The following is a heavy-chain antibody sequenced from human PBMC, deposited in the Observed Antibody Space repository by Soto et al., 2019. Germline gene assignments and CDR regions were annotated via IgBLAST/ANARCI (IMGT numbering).Heavy chain of an antibody. D-gene: IGHD2-21*01. CDR3: GRHLFSDV. Sequence: SETLSLTCNVSGGSISSGGYYWTWIRQPPGKGLEWIGYFSYTGTTNYNPSLKSRVTISADTSKNQFFLKLSSVTAADTAVYYCGRHLFSDVWGQGTTVTVSS. J-gene: IGHJ6*02. CDR2: FSYTGTT. CDR1: GGSISSGGYY. V-gene: IGHV4-61*08.